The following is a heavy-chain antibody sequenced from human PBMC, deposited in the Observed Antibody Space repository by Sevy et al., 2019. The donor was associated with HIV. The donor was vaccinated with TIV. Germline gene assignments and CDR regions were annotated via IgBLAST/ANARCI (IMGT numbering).Heavy chain of an antibody. CDR1: GFTFSDYY. D-gene: IGHD6-6*01. J-gene: IGHJ6*02. CDR3: AGERGGIAARLMAYYYGMDV. Sequence: GGSLRLSCAASGFTFSDYYMTWIRQAPGKGLEWVSYISSSGSTKYYADSVKGRFNISRDNAKNSLYLQVNSLRAEDTAVYYCAGERGGIAARLMAYYYGMDVWGQGTTVTVSS. CDR2: ISSSGSTK. V-gene: IGHV3-11*01.